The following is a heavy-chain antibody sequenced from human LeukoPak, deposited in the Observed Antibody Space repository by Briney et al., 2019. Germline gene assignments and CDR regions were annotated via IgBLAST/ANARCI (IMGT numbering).Heavy chain of an antibody. D-gene: IGHD2/OR15-2a*01. V-gene: IGHV4-34*01. CDR1: GGSFSGYY. J-gene: IGHJ4*02. CDR3: ARGITTYSPTYFDY. Sequence: PSETLSLTCAVYGGSFSGYYWSWIRQPPGKGLEWIGEINHSGSTNYNPSLKSRVTISVDTSKNQFSLKLSSVTAADTAVYYCARGITTYSPTYFDYWVQGTLVTVSS. CDR2: INHSGST.